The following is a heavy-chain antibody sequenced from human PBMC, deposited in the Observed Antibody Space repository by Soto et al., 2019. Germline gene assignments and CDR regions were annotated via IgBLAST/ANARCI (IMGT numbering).Heavy chain of an antibody. D-gene: IGHD2-15*01. CDR1: GFFISSGNY. Sequence: SETLSLTCAVSGFFISSGNYWGWIRKPPGKGLEWVGSIFHGGNTYYNPSLKSRVTISVDMSKNQFSLKLNSVTAADTAVYYCARARWYDAFDVWGQGTVVTVSS. V-gene: IGHV4-38-2*01. CDR3: ARARWYDAFDV. J-gene: IGHJ3*01. CDR2: IFHGGNT.